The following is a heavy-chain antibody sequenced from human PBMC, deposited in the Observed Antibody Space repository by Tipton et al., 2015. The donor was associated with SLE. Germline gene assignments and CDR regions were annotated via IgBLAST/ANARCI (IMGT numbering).Heavy chain of an antibody. CDR2: INYSGTT. V-gene: IGHV4-39*07. Sequence: TLSLTCTVSGGSISISSYYWAWIRQPPGKGLECIGNINYSGTTSYNPSLKSRLTLSMDTSKNQFSLRVSSVTAADTAVYYCARRYGTSFDYWDQGTLVTVSS. CDR1: GGSISISSYY. D-gene: IGHD2-8*01. CDR3: ARRYGTSFDY. J-gene: IGHJ4*02.